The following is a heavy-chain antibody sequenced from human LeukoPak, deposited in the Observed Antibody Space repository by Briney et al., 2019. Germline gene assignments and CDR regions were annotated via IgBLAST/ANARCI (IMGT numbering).Heavy chain of an antibody. CDR1: GFTFSTYS. CDR3: ARDGGYSGYDADC. V-gene: IGHV3-48*01. CDR2: ISDSGAM. J-gene: IGHJ4*02. D-gene: IGHD5-12*01. Sequence: GGSLRLPCAASGFTFSTYSMKWVRQAPGKGLEWVSYISDSGAMYYADSVRGRFTISRENAQNSLFLQMNSLRAEDTAVYYCARDGGYSGYDADCWGQGTLVTVSS.